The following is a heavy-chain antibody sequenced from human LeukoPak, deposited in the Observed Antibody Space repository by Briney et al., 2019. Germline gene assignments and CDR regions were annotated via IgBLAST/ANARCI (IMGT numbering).Heavy chain of an antibody. J-gene: IGHJ6*03. CDR1: GFTVSDYS. D-gene: IGHD6-13*01. Sequence: GGSLRLSCAASGFTVSDYSMSWVRQAPGKGLEWASAISGSGSYTDYADSVKGRFTISKDNSKNTLYMRMSSLRAEDTAVYYCARGYSSSRKPYYMDVWGKGTTVTVSS. CDR2: ISGSGSYT. CDR3: ARGYSSSRKPYYMDV. V-gene: IGHV3-23*01.